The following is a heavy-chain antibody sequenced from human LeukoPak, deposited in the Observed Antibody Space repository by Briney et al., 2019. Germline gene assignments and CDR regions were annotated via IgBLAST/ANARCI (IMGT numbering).Heavy chain of an antibody. Sequence: PGGSLRLSCAASGFTFSSNYMSWVRQAPGKGLEWVSVIYSGGSTYYADSVKGRFTISRDNSKNTLYLQMNSLRAEDTAVYYCAREVRSSWYYSYLDYWGQGTLVTVSS. CDR2: IYSGGST. CDR1: GFTFSSNY. V-gene: IGHV3-53*01. D-gene: IGHD6-13*01. J-gene: IGHJ4*02. CDR3: AREVRSSWYYSYLDY.